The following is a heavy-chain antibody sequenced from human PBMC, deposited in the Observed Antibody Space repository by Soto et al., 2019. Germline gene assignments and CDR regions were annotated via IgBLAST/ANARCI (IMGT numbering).Heavy chain of an antibody. CDR2: ISYDGSNK. D-gene: IGHD3-10*01. J-gene: IGHJ4*02. CDR1: GFTFSSYA. V-gene: IGHV3-30-3*01. CDR3: ARGHYYGSGSYYLYYFDY. Sequence: QVQLVESGGGVVQPGRSLRLSCAASGFTFSSYAMHWVRQAPGKGLEWVAVISYDGSNKYYADSVKGRFTISRDNSKNTLYLQMNSLRAEDTAVYYCARGHYYGSGSYYLYYFDYWGQGTLVTVSS.